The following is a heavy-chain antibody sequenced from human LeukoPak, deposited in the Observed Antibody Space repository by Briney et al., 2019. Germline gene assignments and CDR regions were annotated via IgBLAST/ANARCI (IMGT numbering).Heavy chain of an antibody. V-gene: IGHV3-23*01. CDR1: GFTFSSYA. Sequence: GGSLRLSCAASGFTFSSYAMSWVRQAPGKGLEWVSAISGSGGSTYYADSVKGRFTISRDNSKNTLYLQMNSLRAEDTAVYYCAKALDLDLTGPYESFDYWGRGTLVTVSS. D-gene: IGHD3-9*01. CDR2: ISGSGGST. J-gene: IGHJ4*02. CDR3: AKALDLDLTGPYESFDY.